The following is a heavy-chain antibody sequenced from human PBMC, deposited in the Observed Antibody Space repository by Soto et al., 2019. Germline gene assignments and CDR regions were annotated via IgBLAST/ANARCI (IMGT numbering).Heavy chain of an antibody. D-gene: IGHD6-19*01. J-gene: IGHJ4*02. CDR2: INPNSGGT. CDR1: GYTFTGYD. V-gene: IGHV1-2*04. CDR3: AREYSSGRRFDY. Sequence: QVQLVQSGAEVKKPGASVKVSCKASGYTFTGYDMHCVRQAPGQGLEWMGWINPNSGGTNYAQKFQGWVTMTRDTSISTAYMELRRLRSDDTAVYYCAREYSSGRRFDYWGQGILVTVSS.